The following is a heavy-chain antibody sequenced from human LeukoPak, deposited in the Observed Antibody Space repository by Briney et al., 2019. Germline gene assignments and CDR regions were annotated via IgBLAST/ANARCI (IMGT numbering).Heavy chain of an antibody. D-gene: IGHD3-22*01. CDR2: INNDGSIT. CDR1: GFTFSSYW. V-gene: IGHV3-74*01. CDR3: ARGLKEPKWRMRYYYDSSGYWY. J-gene: IGHJ4*02. Sequence: GGSLRLSCAASGFTFSSYWMHWVRQDPGKGLVWVSHINNDGSITNYADSVKGRFTISRDNAKNTLYLQMNSLRAEDTAVYYCARGLKEPKWRMRYYYDSSGYWYWGQGTLVTVSS.